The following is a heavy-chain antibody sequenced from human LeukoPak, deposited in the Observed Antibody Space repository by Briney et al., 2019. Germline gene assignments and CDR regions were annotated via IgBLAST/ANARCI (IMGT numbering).Heavy chain of an antibody. CDR1: GGTFSSYA. CDR3: ARDLRVDTAMVY. D-gene: IGHD5-18*01. Sequence: SVKVSCKASGGTFSSYAISWVRQAPGQGLEWMGGIIPIFGTANYAQKFQGRVTIIADESTSTAYMELSSLRSEDTAVYYCARDLRVDTAMVYWGQGTLVTVSS. V-gene: IGHV1-69*13. J-gene: IGHJ4*02. CDR2: IIPIFGTA.